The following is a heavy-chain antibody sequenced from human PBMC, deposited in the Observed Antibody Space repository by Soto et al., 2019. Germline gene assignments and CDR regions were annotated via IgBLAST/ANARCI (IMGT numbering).Heavy chain of an antibody. V-gene: IGHV3-23*01. CDR2: ISGSGGST. Sequence: PGGSLRLSCAASGFTFSSYAMSWVRQAPGKGLEWVSAISGSGGSTYYADSVKGRFTISSDNSKNTLYLQMNSLRAEDTAVYYCAKRGGLYYDSRRDFDYWGQGTLVTVSS. D-gene: IGHD3-22*01. J-gene: IGHJ4*02. CDR3: AKRGGLYYDSRRDFDY. CDR1: GFTFSSYA.